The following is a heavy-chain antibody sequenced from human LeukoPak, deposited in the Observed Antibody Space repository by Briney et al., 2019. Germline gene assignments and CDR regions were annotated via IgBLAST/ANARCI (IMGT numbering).Heavy chain of an antibody. CDR1: GGSFSGYY. J-gene: IGHJ6*03. V-gene: IGHV4-34*01. Sequence: SETLSLTCAVYGGSFSGYYWSWIRQPPGKGLEWIGEINHSGSTNYNPSLKSPVTISVDTSKNQFSLKLSSVTAADTAVYYCARGSTPAAARYYYYYMDVWGKGTTVTVSS. CDR3: ARGSTPAAARYYYYYMDV. D-gene: IGHD2-2*01. CDR2: INHSGST.